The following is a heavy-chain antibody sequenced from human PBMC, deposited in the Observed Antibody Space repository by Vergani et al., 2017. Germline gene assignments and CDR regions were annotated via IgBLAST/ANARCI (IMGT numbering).Heavy chain of an antibody. V-gene: IGHV5-10-1*01. CDR3: ARGDDSSGYPYY. CDR1: GYSFTNSW. J-gene: IGHJ4*02. CDR2: IDPSDSYT. Sequence: EVQLVQSGAEVKKPGESLKISCKGSGYSFTNSWISWVRQMPGKGLEWMGRIDPSDSYTNYSPSFQGHVTISADKSISTAYLQWSSLKASDTAMYYCARGDDSSGYPYYWGQGTLVTVSS. D-gene: IGHD3-22*01.